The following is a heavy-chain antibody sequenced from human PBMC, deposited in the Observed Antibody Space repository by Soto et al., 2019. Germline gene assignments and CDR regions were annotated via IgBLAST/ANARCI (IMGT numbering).Heavy chain of an antibody. J-gene: IGHJ4*02. CDR1: GFTFSSYS. CDR3: ARDTYYVSNTFQPG. CDR2: ISSASSTK. Sequence: PGGSLRLSCAASGFTFSSYSMNWVRQVPGEGLEWVSYISSASSTKNYADSVKGRFTISRDNAKNSLYLQMHSLRAEDTAVYFCARDTYYVSNTFQPGWGQGTLVTVSS. V-gene: IGHV3-48*01. D-gene: IGHD3-22*01.